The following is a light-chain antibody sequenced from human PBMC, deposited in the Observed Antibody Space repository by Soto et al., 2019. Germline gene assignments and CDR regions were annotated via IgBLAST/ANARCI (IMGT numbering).Light chain of an antibody. CDR3: QQYDNWPPMYT. Sequence: EIVMTQSPATLPVSPGERATLSCSTSQGVSNNLAWYQQKPGQAPRLLIYGASTRATSTPARFSGSGSGTEFTLTISNLQSDDFAVYYCQQYDNWPPMYTFGPGTKLEIK. J-gene: IGKJ2*01. V-gene: IGKV3-15*01. CDR1: QGVSNN. CDR2: GAS.